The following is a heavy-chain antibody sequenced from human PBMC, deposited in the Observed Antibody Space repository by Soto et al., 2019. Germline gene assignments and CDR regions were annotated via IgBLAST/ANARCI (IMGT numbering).Heavy chain of an antibody. Sequence: QVQLVESGGGVVQPGRSLRLSCAASGFTFSSYGMHWVRQAPGKGLEWVAVISYDGSNKYYADSVKGRFTISRDNSKNTLYLQMNSLRAEDTAVYYCAKDVVRHIVVVTAIGAPDYWGQGTLVTVSS. CDR3: AKDVVRHIVVVTAIGAPDY. D-gene: IGHD2-21*02. J-gene: IGHJ4*02. CDR2: ISYDGSNK. CDR1: GFTFSSYG. V-gene: IGHV3-30*18.